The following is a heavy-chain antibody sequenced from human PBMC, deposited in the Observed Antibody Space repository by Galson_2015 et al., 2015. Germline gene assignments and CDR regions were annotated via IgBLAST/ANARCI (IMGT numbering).Heavy chain of an antibody. CDR2: IDPSDSYT. D-gene: IGHD3-10*01. V-gene: IGHV5-10-1*01. Sequence: QSGAEVKKPGESLRISCKGSGYSFTSYWISWVRQMPGKGLEWMGRIDPSDSYTNYSPSFQGHVTISADKSVSTAYLQWSSLKASDTAMYYCARRRGVRYYFDYWGQGTLATVSS. CDR3: ARRRGVRYYFDY. J-gene: IGHJ4*02. CDR1: GYSFTSYW.